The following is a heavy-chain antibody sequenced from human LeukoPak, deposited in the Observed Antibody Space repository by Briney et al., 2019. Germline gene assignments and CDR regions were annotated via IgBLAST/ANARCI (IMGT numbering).Heavy chain of an antibody. CDR1: GGSFSGYY. CDR3: ARTNKRITMVRGVFGFRYFDY. CDR2: INHSGST. D-gene: IGHD3-10*01. J-gene: IGHJ4*02. Sequence: PSETLSLTCAVYGGSFSGYYWSWIRQPPGKGLEWIGEINHSGSTNYNPSLKSRVTISVDTSKNQFSLKLSSVTAADTAVYYCARTNKRITMVRGVFGFRYFDYWGQGTLVTVSS. V-gene: IGHV4-34*01.